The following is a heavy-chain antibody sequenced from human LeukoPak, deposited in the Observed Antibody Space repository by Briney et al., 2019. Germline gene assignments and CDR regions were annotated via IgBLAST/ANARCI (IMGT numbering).Heavy chain of an antibody. V-gene: IGHV4-59*08. CDR1: GGSISTYY. CDR2: MYYSGST. CDR3: ARHAYYYDRSGSYEAFDI. D-gene: IGHD3-22*01. J-gene: IGHJ3*02. Sequence: PSETLSLTCTVSGGSISTYYWSWIRQPPGKGLEWIGSMYYSGSTSYKPSLKSRVTISVDTSKNQFSLKLSSVTAADTAVYYCARHAYYYDRSGSYEAFDIWGQGTMVTVSS.